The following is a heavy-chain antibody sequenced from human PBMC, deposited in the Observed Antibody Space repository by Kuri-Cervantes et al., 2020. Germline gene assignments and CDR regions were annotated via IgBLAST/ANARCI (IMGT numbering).Heavy chain of an antibody. V-gene: IGHV3-74*01. Sequence: GGSLRLSCAASAVTFSNYWVHWVRQAPGKGLVWVSRISSDGRSTSYADSVKGRFTISRDNAKKTVYLQMNSLRAEDAAVYYCARDRVSSLDYWGQGTLVTVSS. J-gene: IGHJ4*02. CDR2: ISSDGRST. D-gene: IGHD6-6*01. CDR3: ARDRVSSLDY. CDR1: AVTFSNYW.